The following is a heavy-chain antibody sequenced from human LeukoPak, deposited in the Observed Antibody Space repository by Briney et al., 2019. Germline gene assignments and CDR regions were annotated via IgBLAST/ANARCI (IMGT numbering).Heavy chain of an antibody. V-gene: IGHV3-48*04. D-gene: IGHD4/OR15-4a*01. Sequence: TGGSLRLSCAVSGITLSNYGMSWVRQAPGKGLEWVAGISDRGSRTNYADSVKGRFTISRNNANNSVSLQMNSLRPEDTAVYFCARRRVLSVARALDYWGQGTLVTVSS. CDR2: ISDRGSRT. J-gene: IGHJ4*02. CDR3: ARRRVLSVARALDY. CDR1: GITLSNYG.